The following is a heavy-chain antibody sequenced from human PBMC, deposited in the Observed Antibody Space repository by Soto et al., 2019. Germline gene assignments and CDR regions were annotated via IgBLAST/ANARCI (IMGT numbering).Heavy chain of an antibody. Sequence: QITLKESGHTLVKPTQTLPLTCTFFGFPLTTSGVGVGWISPPPGKALEWLALIYWDDEKRYSPSLQGRLTITKDTSKNQVCLTVTNMKPADTGTYYCAHRLYASSDDAFDIWGQGTMVYVSS. CDR3: AHRLYASSDDAFDI. CDR1: GFPLTTSGVG. CDR2: IYWDDEK. V-gene: IGHV2-5*02. J-gene: IGHJ3*02. D-gene: IGHD6-6*01.